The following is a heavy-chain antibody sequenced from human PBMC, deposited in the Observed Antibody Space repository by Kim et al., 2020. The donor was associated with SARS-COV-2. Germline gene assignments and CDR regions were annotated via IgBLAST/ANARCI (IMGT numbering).Heavy chain of an antibody. V-gene: IGHV4-59*13. CDR2: IYYSGST. Sequence: SETLSLTCTVSGGSISSYYWSWIRQPPGKGLEWIGYIYYSGSTNYNPSLKSRVTISVDTSKNQFSLKLSSVTAADTAVYYCARDGGSPGYYYYYGMDVWGQGTTVTVSS. J-gene: IGHJ6*02. CDR1: GGSISSYY. CDR3: ARDGGSPGYYYYYGMDV. D-gene: IGHD2-15*01.